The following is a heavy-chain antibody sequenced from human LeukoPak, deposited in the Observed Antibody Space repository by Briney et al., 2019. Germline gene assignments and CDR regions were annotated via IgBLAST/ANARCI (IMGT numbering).Heavy chain of an antibody. J-gene: IGHJ4*02. CDR2: LGSTAYGGTT. D-gene: IGHD3-9*01. V-gene: IGHV3-49*04. CDR3: TRPYYDYLTGYYSDY. CDR1: GFTFSNYP. Sequence: GRSLRLSCTTSGFTFSNYPMSWVRQAPGKGLEWLALLGSTAYGGTTKYAASVKGRFTIPRDDSKSIAYLQMNSLKTEDTAVYYCTRPYYDYLTGYYSDYWGQGTLVTVSS.